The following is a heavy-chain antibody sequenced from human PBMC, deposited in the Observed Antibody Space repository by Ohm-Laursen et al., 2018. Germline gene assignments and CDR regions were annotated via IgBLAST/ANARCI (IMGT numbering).Heavy chain of an antibody. Sequence: SETLSLTCAVSGDSISSGFYWGWLRQPPGKGLEWVGSIYHSGGTHYNPSLKRRVTISLDTSNNQFSLKLTSVTAADTAVYYCARGVGATFYWYFDRWGRGTLVSVSS. V-gene: IGHV4-38-2*01. D-gene: IGHD1-26*01. CDR2: IYHSGGT. CDR1: GDSISSGFY. J-gene: IGHJ2*01. CDR3: ARGVGATFYWYFDR.